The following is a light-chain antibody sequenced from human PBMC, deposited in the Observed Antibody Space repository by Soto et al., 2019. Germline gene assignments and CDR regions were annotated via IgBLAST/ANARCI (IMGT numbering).Light chain of an antibody. CDR2: TAS. CDR3: LQHTTYPLT. CDR1: QDIKVD. J-gene: IGKJ2*01. V-gene: IGKV1-17*01. Sequence: DLQMTQSPLSLSASVGDRVTITCRASQDIKVDLGWYQQKPGKAPKRLIFTASNLQSGVPSRFSGSGSGAEFTLTISSLQPEDFATYYCLQHTTYPLTFGQGTKLEIK.